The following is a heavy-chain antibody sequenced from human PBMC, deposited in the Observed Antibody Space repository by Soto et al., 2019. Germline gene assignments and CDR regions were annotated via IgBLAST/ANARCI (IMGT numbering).Heavy chain of an antibody. J-gene: IGHJ5*02. CDR1: GGSISSYY. D-gene: IGHD2-2*01. CDR3: ARGRTDIVEVSAANSYWFDP. V-gene: IGHV4-59*01. CDR2: IYYSGST. Sequence: SETLSLTCTVSGGSISSYYWSWIRQPPGKGLEWIGYIYYSGSTNYNPSLKSRVTISVDTSKNQFSLKLSSVTAADTAVYYCARGRTDIVEVSAANSYWFDPWGQGTLVTVSS.